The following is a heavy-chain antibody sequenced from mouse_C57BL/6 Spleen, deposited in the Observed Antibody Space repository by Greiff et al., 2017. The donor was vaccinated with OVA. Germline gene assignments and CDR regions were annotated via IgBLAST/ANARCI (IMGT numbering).Heavy chain of an antibody. CDR3: ASTVYYYARDN. D-gene: IGHD4-1*02. CDR1: GFNIKDYY. V-gene: IGHV14-2*01. CDR2: IDPEDGET. Sequence: VQLQPSGAELVKPGASVKLSCTASGFNIKDYYMHWVQQRPEQGLEWIGRIDPEDGETQYAPKFPGKATITADTSSNTAYLQLSSLTSEDTAVYYCASTVYYYARDNWGQGTSDTVSS. J-gene: IGHJ4*01.